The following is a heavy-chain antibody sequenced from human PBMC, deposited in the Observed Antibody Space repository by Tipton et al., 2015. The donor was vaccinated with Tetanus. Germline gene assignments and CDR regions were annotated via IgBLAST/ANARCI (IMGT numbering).Heavy chain of an antibody. V-gene: IGHV3-21*01. J-gene: IGHJ4*02. CDR3: ARDLRNYYDSSGYSDY. CDR1: GFTFASSA. D-gene: IGHD3-22*01. CDR2: ISSSSSYI. Sequence: SLRLSCAASGFTFASSAMNWVRQAPGKGLEWVSSISSSSSYIYYADSVKGRFTISRDNAKNSLYLQMNSLRAEDTAVYYCARDLRNYYDSSGYSDYWGQGTLVTVSS.